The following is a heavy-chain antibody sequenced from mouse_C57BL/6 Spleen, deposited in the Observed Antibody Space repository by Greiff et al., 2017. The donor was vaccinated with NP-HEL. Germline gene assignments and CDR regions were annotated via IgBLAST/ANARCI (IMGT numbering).Heavy chain of an antibody. V-gene: IGHV1-82*01. D-gene: IGHD1-1*01. CDR1: GYAFSSSW. Sequence: QVTLKVSGPELVKPGASVKISCKASGYAFSSSWMNWVKQRPGKGLEWIGRIYPGDGDTNYNGKFKGKATLTADKSSSTAYMQLSSLTSEDSAVYFCARATVVASSYWYFDVWGTGTTVTVSS. J-gene: IGHJ1*03. CDR3: ARATVVASSYWYFDV. CDR2: IYPGDGDT.